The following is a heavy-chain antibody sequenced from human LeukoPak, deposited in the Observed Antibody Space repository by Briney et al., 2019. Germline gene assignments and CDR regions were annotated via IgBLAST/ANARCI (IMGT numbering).Heavy chain of an antibody. D-gene: IGHD2-21*02. Sequence: SETLSLTRAVYGGPFSGYYWSWIRQPPGKGLEWIGEINHSGSTNYNPSLKSRVTISVDTSKKQFSVKLSSVTAAHTRGYHCARRPRSDVFHRHHVWFAPGSQGTLAT. CDR1: GGPFSGYY. CDR2: INHSGST. V-gene: IGHV4-34*01. J-gene: IGHJ5*02. CDR3: ARRPRSDVFHRHHVWFAP.